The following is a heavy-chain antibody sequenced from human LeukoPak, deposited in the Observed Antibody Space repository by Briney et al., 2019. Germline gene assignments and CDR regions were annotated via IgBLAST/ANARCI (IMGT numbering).Heavy chain of an antibody. J-gene: IGHJ4*02. V-gene: IGHV3-33*06. CDR2: IWHDGSND. Sequence: GGSLRLSCAASGFIFSSYGMHWVRQAPGKGLEWVARIWHDGSNDDYADSVKGRFTISRDNSKNALYLQMNSLRAEDTAIYYCAKVTGDYYDTSGAFDYWGQGTLVTVSS. CDR1: GFIFSSYG. D-gene: IGHD3-22*01. CDR3: AKVTGDYYDTSGAFDY.